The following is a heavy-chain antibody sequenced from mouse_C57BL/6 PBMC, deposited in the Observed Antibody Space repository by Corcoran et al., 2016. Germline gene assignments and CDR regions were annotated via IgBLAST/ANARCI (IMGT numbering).Heavy chain of an antibody. CDR1: GYTFTTYG. D-gene: IGHD1-1*01. V-gene: IGHV9-3*01. CDR3: ARERITTVVAGDYFDY. CDR2: INTYSGVP. Sequence: QIQLVQSGPELKKPGETVKISCKASGYTFTTYGMSWVKQAPGKGLKWMGWINTYSGVPTYADDFKGRFAFSLENSASTAYLQINNLKNEDTATYFCARERITTVVAGDYFDYWGQGTTLTVSS. J-gene: IGHJ2*01.